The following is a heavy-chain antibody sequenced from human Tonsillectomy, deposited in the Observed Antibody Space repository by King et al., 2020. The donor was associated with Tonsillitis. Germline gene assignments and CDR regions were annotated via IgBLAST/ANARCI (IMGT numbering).Heavy chain of an antibody. CDR2: IKSRVSGGTT. Sequence: VQLVESGGRLVKPGGSLRLSCVVSGFTFSNFWMTWVRQSPGKGLEWVGRIKSRVSGGTTDYAAPVKGRFTISRDDSRNMVYLQMNSLKIEDTAVYYCTTDVPYTSVALESWGQGTVVTVSS. CDR3: TTDVPYTSVALES. CDR1: GFTFSNFW. V-gene: IGHV3-15*01. J-gene: IGHJ5*02. D-gene: IGHD3-3*01.